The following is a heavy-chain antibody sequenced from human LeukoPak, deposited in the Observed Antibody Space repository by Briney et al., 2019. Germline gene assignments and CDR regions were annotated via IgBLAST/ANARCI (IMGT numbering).Heavy chain of an antibody. V-gene: IGHV4-4*07. D-gene: IGHD3-10*01. Sequence: SQTLSLTCAVSGGSISSYYWSWIRQPAGNGLEWIGRIYTSGSTNYNPSLKSRVTMSVDTSKNQFSLKLSSVTAADTAVYYCASQHHGSGSYYWYFDLWGRGTLVTVSS. J-gene: IGHJ2*01. CDR1: GGSISSYY. CDR3: ASQHHGSGSYYWYFDL. CDR2: IYTSGST.